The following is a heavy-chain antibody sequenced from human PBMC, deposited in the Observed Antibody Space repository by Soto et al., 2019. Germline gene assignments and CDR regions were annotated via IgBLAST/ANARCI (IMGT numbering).Heavy chain of an antibody. CDR1: GFTFSSYA. CDR3: AKDRDDIGMVDAFGV. CDR2: ISGSGVTT. V-gene: IGHV3-23*01. J-gene: IGHJ3*01. Sequence: EMQLLESGGDLVQPGGSLRLSCAASGFTFSSYAMTWVRQAPGKGLEYISAISGSGVTTYYADSMKGRFTVSRDNSKNTRYLQRISLRAEDTAMYYCAKDRDDIGMVDAFGVWGQGTMVTVSS. D-gene: IGHD1-1*01.